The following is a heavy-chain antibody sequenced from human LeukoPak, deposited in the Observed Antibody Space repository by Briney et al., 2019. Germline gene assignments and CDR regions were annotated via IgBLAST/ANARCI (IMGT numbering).Heavy chain of an antibody. D-gene: IGHD6-13*01. Sequence: GGSLRLSCAASGFTFSDYYMSWIRQAPGKGLEWVSSISSSSSYIYYADSVKGRFTISRDNAKNSLYLQMNSLRAEDTAVYYCARDVLPYSSSWYSPFGDYWGQGTLVTVSS. CDR1: GFTFSDYY. CDR2: ISSSSSYI. CDR3: ARDVLPYSSSWYSPFGDY. J-gene: IGHJ4*02. V-gene: IGHV3-11*06.